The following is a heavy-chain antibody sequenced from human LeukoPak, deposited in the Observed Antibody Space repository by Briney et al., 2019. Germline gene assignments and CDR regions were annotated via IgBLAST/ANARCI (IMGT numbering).Heavy chain of an antibody. CDR1: GFTFSSYW. CDR2: INSDGSST. J-gene: IGHJ4*02. CDR3: ANEDWPRVFDY. Sequence: GGSLRLSCAASGFTFSSYWMHWVRQAPGKGLVWVSRINSDGSSTSYADSVKGRFTISRDNSKNTLYLQMNSLRAEDTAVYYCANEDWPRVFDYWGQGTLVTVSS. D-gene: IGHD3/OR15-3a*01. V-gene: IGHV3-74*01.